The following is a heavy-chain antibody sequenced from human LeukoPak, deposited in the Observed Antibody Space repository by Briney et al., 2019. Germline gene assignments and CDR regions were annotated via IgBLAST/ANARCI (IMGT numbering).Heavy chain of an antibody. V-gene: IGHV4-59*01. J-gene: IGHJ4*02. CDR3: ARLGYTYGPFDY. CDR2: IYYSGST. Sequence: SETLSLTCTVSGGSISSYYWSWIRQPPGKGLEWIGYIYYSGSTNYNPSLKSRVTISVDTSKNQFSLKLSSVTAADTAVFYCARLGYTYGPFDYWGQGTLVTVSP. CDR1: GGSISSYY. D-gene: IGHD5-18*01.